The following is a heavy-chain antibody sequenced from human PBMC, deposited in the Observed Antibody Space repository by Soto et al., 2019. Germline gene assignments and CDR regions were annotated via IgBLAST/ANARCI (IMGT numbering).Heavy chain of an antibody. CDR1: GGSISSYY. CDR3: AREAFGLDY. J-gene: IGHJ4*02. V-gene: IGHV4-59*01. Sequence: SETLSLTCTVSGGSISSYYWSWIRQPPGKGLEWIGYIYYTGSTKYNLSLKSRVTISVDTSKNQFSLKLSSVTAADTAVYYCAREAFGLDYWGQGTLVTVSS. CDR2: IYYTGST. D-gene: IGHD3-16*01.